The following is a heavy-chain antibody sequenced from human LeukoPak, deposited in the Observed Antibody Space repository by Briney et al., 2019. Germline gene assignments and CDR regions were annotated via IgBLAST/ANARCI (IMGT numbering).Heavy chain of an antibody. J-gene: IGHJ4*02. D-gene: IGHD2-15*01. V-gene: IGHV3-21*01. CDR1: GFTFSSYS. CDR2: ISSSSSYI. Sequence: GGSLRLSCAASGFTFSSYSMNWVRQAPGKGLEWVSSISSSSSYIYYADSVKGRFTISRDNAKNSLYLQMDSLRAKDTAVYYCARDRDIVVVVAATLFDYWGQGTLVTVSS. CDR3: ARDRDIVVVVAATLFDY.